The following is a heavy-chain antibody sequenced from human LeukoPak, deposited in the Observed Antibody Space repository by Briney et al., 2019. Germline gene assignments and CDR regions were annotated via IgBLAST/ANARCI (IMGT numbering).Heavy chain of an antibody. CDR2: IYSGGST. J-gene: IGHJ3*02. CDR1: GFTVSSNY. Sequence: PGGSLRLSCAASGFTVSSNYMSWVRQAPGKGLEWVSVIYSGGSTYYADSVKGRFTISRDNSKNTLYLQMNSLRAEDTAVYYCARDRTDFWSGYYQGRDDAFDIWGQGTMVTVSS. D-gene: IGHD3-3*01. CDR3: ARDRTDFWSGYYQGRDDAFDI. V-gene: IGHV3-66*01.